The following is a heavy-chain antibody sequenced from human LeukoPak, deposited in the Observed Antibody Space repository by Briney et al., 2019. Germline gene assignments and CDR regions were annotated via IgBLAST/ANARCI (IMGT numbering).Heavy chain of an antibody. CDR3: ARRSTVTRTYSFDY. CDR2: INSGDNT. V-gene: IGHV3-23*01. Sequence: GGSLRLSCAASGFTFSSYAMSWVRQAPGKGLEWVSSINSGDNTYYAGSVKGRFTISRDNSKNTLYLQMNSLGADDTGVYYCARRSTVTRTYSFDYWGQGTLVTVSS. CDR1: GFTFSSYA. J-gene: IGHJ4*02. D-gene: IGHD4-17*01.